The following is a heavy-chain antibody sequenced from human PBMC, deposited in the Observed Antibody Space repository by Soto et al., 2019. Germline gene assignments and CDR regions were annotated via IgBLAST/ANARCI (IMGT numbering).Heavy chain of an antibody. J-gene: IGHJ6*02. CDR3: ARAGYEENYYSYYGMDV. Sequence: QVQLVESGGGVVQPGRSLRLSCAASGYTFSSYAMHWVRQAPGKGLEWVAVISYDGSNKYYADSVKGRFTISRDNSKNTLYLQMNSLRAKATAVYYRARAGYEENYYSYYGMDVCGQGTTVTVSS. D-gene: IGHD5-12*01. CDR2: ISYDGSNK. CDR1: GYTFSSYA. V-gene: IGHV3-30-3*01.